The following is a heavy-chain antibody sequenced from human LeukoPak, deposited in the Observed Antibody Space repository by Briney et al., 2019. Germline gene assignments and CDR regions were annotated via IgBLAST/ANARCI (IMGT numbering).Heavy chain of an antibody. Sequence: GGSLRLSCAASGFTFSSYAMSWVRQAPGKGLEWVSAISGSGGSTYYADSVKGRFTISRDNSKNTLYLQMNSLRAEDTAVYYCAKDGRDAPRTYYYASSGYYYPDYWGQGTLVTVSS. CDR1: GFTFSSYA. CDR3: AKDGRDAPRTYYYASSGYYYPDY. J-gene: IGHJ4*02. D-gene: IGHD3-22*01. V-gene: IGHV3-23*01. CDR2: ISGSGGST.